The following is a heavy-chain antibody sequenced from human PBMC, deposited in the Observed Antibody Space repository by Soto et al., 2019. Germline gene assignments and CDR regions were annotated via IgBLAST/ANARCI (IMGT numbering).Heavy chain of an antibody. V-gene: IGHV1-69*13. CDR3: ASFFSGNSSGYY. CDR2: IIPIFGTA. CDR1: GGTFGSYA. D-gene: IGHD3-22*01. Sequence: ASVKVSCKASGGTFGSYAISWVRQAPGQGLEWMGGIIPIFGTANYAQKFQGRVTITADESTSTAYMELSSLRSEDMAVYYCASFFSGNSSGYYWGQGTLVTVSS. J-gene: IGHJ4*02.